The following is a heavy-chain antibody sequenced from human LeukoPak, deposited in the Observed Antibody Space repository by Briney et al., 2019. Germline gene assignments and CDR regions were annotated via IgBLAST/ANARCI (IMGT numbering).Heavy chain of an antibody. D-gene: IGHD2/OR15-2a*01. CDR2: IYYSGNT. CDR1: GGSISSSDYY. CDR3: ASHRRYTTGSEEFDY. V-gene: IGHV4-39*01. Sequence: SETLSLTCTVSGGSISSSDYYGAWIRQPPGKGLEWIGSIYYSGNTYYNPSLKSRVTISVDTSKNQFSLTLSSVTAADTAVYYYASHRRYTTGSEEFDYWGQGTLVTVSS. J-gene: IGHJ4*02.